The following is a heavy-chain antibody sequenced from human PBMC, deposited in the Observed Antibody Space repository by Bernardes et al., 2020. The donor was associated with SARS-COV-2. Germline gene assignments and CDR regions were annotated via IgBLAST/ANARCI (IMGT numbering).Heavy chain of an antibody. J-gene: IGHJ4*02. V-gene: IGHV4-34*01. CDR2: INYYGST. Sequence: SETLSLTCGVYGGPLSGYYWSWVRQPPGKGLEWIGEINYYGSTNYNASLRSRVTISVDMSNNQFSLKLTSVTAADTAVYYCARGLGYCSGGSCHLDYWGQGTPVTVSS. D-gene: IGHD2-15*01. CDR1: GGPLSGYY. CDR3: ARGLGYCSGGSCHLDY.